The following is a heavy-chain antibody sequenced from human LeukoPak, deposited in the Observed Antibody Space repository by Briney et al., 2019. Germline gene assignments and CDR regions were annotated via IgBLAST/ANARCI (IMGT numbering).Heavy chain of an antibody. CDR1: GFTFSSYG. V-gene: IGHV3-30*18. CDR3: AKQSRYYDSSGPGAFDI. CDR2: ISYGGSNK. J-gene: IGHJ3*02. Sequence: GGSLRLSCAASGFTFSSYGMHWVRQAPGKGLEWVAVISYGGSNKYYADSVKGRFTISRDNSKNTLYLQMNSLRAEDTAVYYCAKQSRYYDSSGPGAFDIWGQGTMVTVSS. D-gene: IGHD3-22*01.